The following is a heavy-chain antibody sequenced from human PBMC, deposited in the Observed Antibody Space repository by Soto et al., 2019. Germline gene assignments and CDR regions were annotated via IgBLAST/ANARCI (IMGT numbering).Heavy chain of an antibody. D-gene: IGHD3-3*01. CDR3: ARTSYDFWSGYYTGTYYYGMDV. CDR2: IIPIFGTA. Sequence: SVKVSCKASGGTFSSYAISWVRQAPGQGLEWMGGIIPIFGTANYAQKFQGRVTITADKSTSTAYMELSSLRSEDTAVYYCARTSYDFWSGYYTGTYYYGMDVWGQ. V-gene: IGHV1-69*06. J-gene: IGHJ6*02. CDR1: GGTFSSYA.